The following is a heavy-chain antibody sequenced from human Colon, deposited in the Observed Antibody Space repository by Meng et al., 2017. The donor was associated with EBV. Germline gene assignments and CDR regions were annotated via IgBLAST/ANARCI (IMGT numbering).Heavy chain of an antibody. V-gene: IGHV4-30-4*01. CDR3: ARGGYYSFDY. D-gene: IGHD5-18*01. CDR1: GDSISGTDYY. CDR2: IYYSGSR. J-gene: IGHJ4*02. Sequence: QVQLQESGPGLVKPSQTLSLPCTFSGDSISGTDYYWSWVRQPPGKGLEWTGYIYYSGSRYYNPSLKSRVTISVDKSKNQFSLKLTSVTAADTAVYYCARGGYYSFDYWGQRTLVTVSS.